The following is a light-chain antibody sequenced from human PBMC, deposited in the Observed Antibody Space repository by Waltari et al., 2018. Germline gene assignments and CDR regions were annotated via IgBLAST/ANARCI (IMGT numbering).Light chain of an antibody. CDR1: QSISSY. CDR3: QQSFRTPPT. Sequence: DIQMTQSPSSLSASVGDRVTVTCRASQSISSYLNWYQQKPGKAPKLLIYAASNLQSGVPSRFGGSGSGTDFTLTISSLQPEDFATYYCQQSFRTPPTFGGGTKVEIK. J-gene: IGKJ4*01. V-gene: IGKV1-39*01. CDR2: AAS.